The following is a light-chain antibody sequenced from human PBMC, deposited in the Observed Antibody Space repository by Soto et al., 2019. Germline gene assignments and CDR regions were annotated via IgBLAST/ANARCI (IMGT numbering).Light chain of an antibody. CDR3: SSYTGSSTLV. J-gene: IGLJ3*02. CDR2: EVS. Sequence: QSVLTQPASVSGSPGQSITISCTGTSSDVGGYNYDSWYQQHPGKAPKLMIYEVSNRPSGVSNRFSGSKSGNTASLTISGLQADDEADYYCSSYTGSSTLVFGGGTKVTVL. CDR1: SSDVGGYNY. V-gene: IGLV2-14*01.